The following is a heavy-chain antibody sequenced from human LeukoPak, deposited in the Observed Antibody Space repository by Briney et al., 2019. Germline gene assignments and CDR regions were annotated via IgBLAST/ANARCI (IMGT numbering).Heavy chain of an antibody. CDR3: ARATHSSGWYWFDP. V-gene: IGHV1-18*01. CDR2: ISAYNGNR. J-gene: IGHJ5*02. D-gene: IGHD6-19*01. CDR1: GYTFTSYG. Sequence: ASVKVSCKASGYTFTSYGISWVRQAPGQGLEWMGWISAYNGNRNYPQKLQGRVTMTTDTSTSTAYMELRSLRSDAAAVYYCARATHSSGWYWFDPWGQGTLVTVSS.